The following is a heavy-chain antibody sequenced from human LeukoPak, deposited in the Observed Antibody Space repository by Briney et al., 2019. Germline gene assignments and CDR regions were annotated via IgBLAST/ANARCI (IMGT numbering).Heavy chain of an antibody. CDR2: IVVGSGNT. V-gene: IGHV1-58*02. CDR3: AAELRNGGSYFNFDY. J-gene: IGHJ4*02. CDR1: GYTFTSYG. Sequence: SVKVSCKASGYTFTSYGISWVRQARGQRLEWIGWIVVGSGNTNYAQKFQERVTITRDMSTSTAYMELSSLRSEDTAAYYCAAELRNGGSYFNFDYWGQGTLVTVSS. D-gene: IGHD1-26*01.